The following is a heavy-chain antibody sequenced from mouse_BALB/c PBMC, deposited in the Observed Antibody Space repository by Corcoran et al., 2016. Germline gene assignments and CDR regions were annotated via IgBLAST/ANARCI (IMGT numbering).Heavy chain of an antibody. D-gene: IGHD2-4*01. CDR3: ARAYYDYEVGYALDS. V-gene: IGHV1-9*01. J-gene: IGHJ4*01. CDR1: GYTFSSYW. Sequence: QVQLQQSGAELMKPGASVEISCKATGYTFSSYWVEWGKHRPGHGLEWIGESLPGSGSTNYNEKFKGKDTFKADTSSNTASMQLSSLTSEDSAVDYCARAYYDYEVGYALDSLGQGTSVTVSS. CDR2: SLPGSGST.